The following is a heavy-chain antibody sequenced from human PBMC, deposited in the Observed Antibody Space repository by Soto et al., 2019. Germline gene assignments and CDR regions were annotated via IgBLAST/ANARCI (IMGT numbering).Heavy chain of an antibody. CDR3: ARARSITIFGVVGFEMDV. CDR1: GYTFTDYC. D-gene: IGHD3-3*01. V-gene: IGHV5-10-1*01. J-gene: IGHJ6*02. Sequence: GESVKISGKGSGYTFTDYCINWVLQMPWKGLEWMGRIDPSDSYTKYSPSFQGHVTISADKSISTAYLEWSSLEASDTAMYYCARARSITIFGVVGFEMDVWGQGTTVTVSS. CDR2: IDPSDSYT.